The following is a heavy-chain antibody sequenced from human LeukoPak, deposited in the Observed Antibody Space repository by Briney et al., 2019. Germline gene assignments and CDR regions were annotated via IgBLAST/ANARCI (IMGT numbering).Heavy chain of an antibody. V-gene: IGHV1-18*01. D-gene: IGHD3-10*01. CDR1: GYTFTSYG. J-gene: IGHJ4*02. Sequence: ASVKVSCKASGYTFTSYGISWVRQAPGQGLEWMGWISAYNGNTDYAQSLQGRVTMTIDTSTSTVYMELRSLRSDDTAVYYCARDVGRSFDLDYWGQGTLVTVSS. CDR3: ARDVGRSFDLDY. CDR2: ISAYNGNT.